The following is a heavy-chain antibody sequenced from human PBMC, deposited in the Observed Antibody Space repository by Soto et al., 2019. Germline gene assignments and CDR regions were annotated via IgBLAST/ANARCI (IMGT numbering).Heavy chain of an antibody. Sequence: QVQLVQSGAEVKKTGSSVKVSCKASGGTFSSYAISWVRQAPGQGLEWMGGIIPIFGTANYAQKFQGRVTITADESTSTAYMELSSLRSEDTAVYYCFIYCTNGVCYIPSHYYYGMDVWGQGTTVTVSS. CDR1: GGTFSSYA. D-gene: IGHD2-8*01. CDR3: FIYCTNGVCYIPSHYYYGMDV. CDR2: IIPIFGTA. J-gene: IGHJ6*02. V-gene: IGHV1-69*01.